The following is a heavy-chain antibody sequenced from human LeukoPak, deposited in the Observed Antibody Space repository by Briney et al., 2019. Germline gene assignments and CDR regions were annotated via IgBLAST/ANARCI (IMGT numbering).Heavy chain of an antibody. J-gene: IGHJ4*02. CDR3: ARELGYSGYENNYFDY. D-gene: IGHD5-12*01. V-gene: IGHV4-4*02. CDR1: GGSISSSNW. CDR2: IYHSGST. Sequence: SETLSLTCAVSGGSISSSNWWSWVRQPPGKGLEWIGEIYHSGSTNYNPSLKSRVTISVDKSKNQFSLKLSSVTAADTAVYYCARELGYSGYENNYFDYWGQGTLVTVSS.